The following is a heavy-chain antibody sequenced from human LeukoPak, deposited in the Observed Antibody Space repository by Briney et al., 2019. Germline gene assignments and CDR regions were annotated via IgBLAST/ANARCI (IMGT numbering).Heavy chain of an antibody. Sequence: SETLSLTCAVYGWSFSGYYWSWIRQPPGKGLEWIGEINHSGSTNYNPSLKSRVTISVDTSKNQFSLKLSSVTAADTAVYYCARGGFLGYCSSTSCYRGSGMDVWGQGTTVTVSS. CDR3: ARGGFLGYCSSTSCYRGSGMDV. V-gene: IGHV4-34*01. D-gene: IGHD2-2*02. CDR2: INHSGST. J-gene: IGHJ6*02. CDR1: GWSFSGYY.